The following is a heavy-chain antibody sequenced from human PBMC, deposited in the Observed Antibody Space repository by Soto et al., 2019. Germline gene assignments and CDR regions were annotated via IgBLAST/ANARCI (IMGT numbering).Heavy chain of an antibody. Sequence: GASVKVSCKASGYTFTSYGISWVRQAPGQGLEWMGWISAYNGNTNYAQKLQGRVTMTTDTSTSTAYMELRSLRSDDTAVYYCARDLEYYYDSSGYYYHYWGQGTLVTVSS. D-gene: IGHD3-22*01. V-gene: IGHV1-18*01. CDR1: GYTFTSYG. CDR2: ISAYNGNT. J-gene: IGHJ4*02. CDR3: ARDLEYYYDSSGYYYHY.